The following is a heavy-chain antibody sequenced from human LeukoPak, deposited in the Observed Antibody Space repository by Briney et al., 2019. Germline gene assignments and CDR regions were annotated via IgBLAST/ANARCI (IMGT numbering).Heavy chain of an antibody. Sequence: PSQTLSLTCAVSGGSISSGGYSWSWIRQPPGKGLEWIGYIYYSGSTYYNPSLKSRVTISVDTSKNQFSLKLSSVTAADTAVYYCARASITFVWDYWGQGTLVTVSS. V-gene: IGHV4-30-4*07. CDR2: IYYSGST. CDR1: GGSISSGGYS. D-gene: IGHD3-16*01. J-gene: IGHJ4*02. CDR3: ARASITFVWDY.